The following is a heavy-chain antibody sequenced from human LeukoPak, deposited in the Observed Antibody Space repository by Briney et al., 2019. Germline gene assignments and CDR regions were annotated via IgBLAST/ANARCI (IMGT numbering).Heavy chain of an antibody. J-gene: IGHJ4*02. Sequence: GGSLRLSCAASGFTFGRFWMTWVRQAPGKGLEWVANIKPDGTKKTYVDSVKGRFIISRDNAKNSLYLQMNSLRADDTAVYYCATAPTAADSWWGQGTLVAVSS. CDR2: IKPDGTKK. CDR1: GFTFGRFW. CDR3: ATAPTAADSW. V-gene: IGHV3-7*01. D-gene: IGHD6-13*01.